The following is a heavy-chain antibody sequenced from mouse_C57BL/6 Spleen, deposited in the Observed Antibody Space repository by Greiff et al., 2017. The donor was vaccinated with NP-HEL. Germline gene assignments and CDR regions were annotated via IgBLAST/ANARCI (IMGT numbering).Heavy chain of an antibody. D-gene: IGHD2-4*01. V-gene: IGHV1-18*01. CDR1: GYTFTDYN. J-gene: IGHJ4*01. Sequence: VQLQQSGPELVKPGASVKIPCKASGYTFTDYNMDWVKQSHGKSLEWIGDINPNNGGTIYNQKFKGKATLTVDKSSSTAYMELRSLTSEDTAVYYCARIDYDGYYAMDYWGQGTSVTVSS. CDR2: INPNNGGT. CDR3: ARIDYDGYYAMDY.